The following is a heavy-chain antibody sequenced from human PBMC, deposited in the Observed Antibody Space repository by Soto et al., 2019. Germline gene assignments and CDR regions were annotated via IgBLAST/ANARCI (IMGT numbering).Heavy chain of an antibody. D-gene: IGHD1-7*01. J-gene: IGHJ5*02. CDR2: ISAYNGNT. Sequence: ASVKVSSKASGYTFTSYGISWLPQAPGQGLEWMGWISAYNGNTNYAQKLQGRVTMTTDTSTSTAYMELRSLISDDTAVYYCVRPTRELVPREVLIWFDPWGKGSLVTVFS. V-gene: IGHV1-18*01. CDR1: GYTFTSYG. CDR3: VRPTRELVPREVLIWFDP.